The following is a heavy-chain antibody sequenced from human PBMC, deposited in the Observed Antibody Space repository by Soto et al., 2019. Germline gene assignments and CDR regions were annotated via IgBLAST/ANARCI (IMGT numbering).Heavy chain of an antibody. CDR1: GGSINTFY. J-gene: IGHJ4*02. D-gene: IGHD1-7*01. V-gene: IGHV4-4*07. CDR2: IFSSGST. Sequence: SETLSLTCTVSGGSINTFYWSWVRQPAGKGLEWIGRIFSSGSTSFNHSLESRVAMSVDTSKNHFSLNLSSVTAADTAVYYCARHQSYNWNYGYWGQGTLVTVSS. CDR3: ARHQSYNWNYGY.